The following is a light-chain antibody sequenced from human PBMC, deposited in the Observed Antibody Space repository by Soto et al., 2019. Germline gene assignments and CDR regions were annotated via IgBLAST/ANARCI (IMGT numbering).Light chain of an antibody. J-gene: IGKJ1*01. CDR2: EAS. CDR1: QSIGSQ. V-gene: IGKV1-5*03. CDR3: QQYNTYSPSWT. Sequence: DIEMTQSPSTLSASVGDRVTITCRASQSIGSQLAWYQVKPGKAPNLLIYEASTLESGAPSRFSGSGSATFFTLAITSLQPDDFATYFCQQYNTYSPSWTFGQGTKVDIK.